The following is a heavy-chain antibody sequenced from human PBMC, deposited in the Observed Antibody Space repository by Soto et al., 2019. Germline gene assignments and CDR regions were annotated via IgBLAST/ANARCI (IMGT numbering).Heavy chain of an antibody. Sequence: QVQLQESGPGLVKPSQTLSLTCTVSGGSISSGGYYWSWIRQHPGKGLEGIGYIYYSGSTYYTPCLKSRVTTSVATSKTLFSLKLSSVTAADTAVYYCARAPPLGYWGQGTLVTVSS. CDR3: ARAPPLGY. J-gene: IGHJ4*02. CDR1: GGSISSGGYY. V-gene: IGHV4-31*03. CDR2: IYYSGST.